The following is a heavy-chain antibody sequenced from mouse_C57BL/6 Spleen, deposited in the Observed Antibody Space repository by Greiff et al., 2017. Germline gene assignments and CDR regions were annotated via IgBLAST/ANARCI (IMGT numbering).Heavy chain of an antibody. CDR3: ARGGITTVVAGRLTWFAY. CDR1: GYTFTSYW. D-gene: IGHD1-1*01. J-gene: IGHJ3*01. CDR2: IDPSDSYT. Sequence: QVQLQQPGAELVMPGASVKLSCKASGYTFTSYWMHWVKQRPGQGLEWIGEIDPSDSYTNYNQKFKGKSTLTVDKSSSTAYMQLSSLTSEDSAVYYCARGGITTVVAGRLTWFAYWGQGTLVTVSA. V-gene: IGHV1-69*01.